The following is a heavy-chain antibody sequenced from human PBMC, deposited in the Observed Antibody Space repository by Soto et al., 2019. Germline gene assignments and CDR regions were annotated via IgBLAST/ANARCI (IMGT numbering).Heavy chain of an antibody. CDR3: AKEGSCWAYYYYGMDV. V-gene: IGHV3-23*01. J-gene: IGHJ6*02. Sequence: GGSLRLSCAASGFTFSSYAMSWVRQAPGKGLEWVSAISGSGGSTYYADSVKGRFTISRDNSKNTLYLQMNSLRAEDTAVYYCAKEGSCWAYYYYGMDVWGQGTTVTVSS. CDR1: GFTFSSYA. D-gene: IGHD6-19*01. CDR2: ISGSGGST.